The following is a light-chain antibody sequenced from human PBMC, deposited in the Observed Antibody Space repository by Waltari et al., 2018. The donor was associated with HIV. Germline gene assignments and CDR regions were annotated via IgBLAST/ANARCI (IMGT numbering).Light chain of an antibody. J-gene: IGKJ4*01. CDR3: QELNSYPPGT. CDR2: SAS. CDR1: QAIGTY. V-gene: IGKV1-9*01. Sequence: DIQLTQSPSFLSASVGDRVTITCRASQAIGTYLAWYQKKAGKAPNLLIYSASVLESGVPSRFSGSRSGTEFTLTISSLQPEDFATYYCQELNSYPPGTFGGGTRVEMK.